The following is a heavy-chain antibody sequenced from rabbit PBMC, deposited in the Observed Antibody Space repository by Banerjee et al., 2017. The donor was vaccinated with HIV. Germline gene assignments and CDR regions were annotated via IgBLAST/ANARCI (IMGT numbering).Heavy chain of an antibody. CDR1: GFTLSTYW. D-gene: IGHD1-1*01. CDR2: IYGGGSANP. V-gene: IGHV1S40*01. CDR3: ARDPGGSGYSL. J-gene: IGHJ4*01. Sequence: QSLEESGGDLVKPGASLTLTCTASGFTLSTYWVNWVRQAPGKGLEWIGTIYGGGSANPDYASWAKGRFTISKTSSTTVTLQMTSLTAADTAPYFCARDPGGSGYSLWGPGTLVTVS.